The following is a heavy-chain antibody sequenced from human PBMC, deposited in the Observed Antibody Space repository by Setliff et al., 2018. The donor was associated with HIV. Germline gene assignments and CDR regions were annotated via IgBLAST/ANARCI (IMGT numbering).Heavy chain of an antibody. CDR1: GFSLSTSGTR. CDR2: IDWDDDK. CDR3: ARDIVVVPTASRFNAFDI. V-gene: IGHV2-70*04. Sequence: LVNPTQTLTLTCTFSGFSLSTSGTRVSWIRQPPGKALEWLARIDWDDDKFYSTSLKTRLTISKDTSKNQVVLTMTNMDPVDTATYYCARDIVVVPTASRFNAFDIWGQGTMVTVSS. J-gene: IGHJ3*02. D-gene: IGHD2-2*01.